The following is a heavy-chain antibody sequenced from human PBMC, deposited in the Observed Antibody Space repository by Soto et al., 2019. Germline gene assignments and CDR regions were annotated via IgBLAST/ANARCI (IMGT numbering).Heavy chain of an antibody. J-gene: IGHJ4*02. Sequence: PGGSLRLSCAASGFTFSSYAMGWVRQGPGKGLEWVAVVSIGGSTHYADSVRGRFTISRDNSKNTLSLQMNSLTVEDTAVYFCAKRRGAGGHFDYWGQGALVTVSS. CDR1: GFTFSSYA. V-gene: IGHV3-23*01. CDR3: AKRRGAGGHFDY. CDR2: VSIGGST. D-gene: IGHD2-15*01.